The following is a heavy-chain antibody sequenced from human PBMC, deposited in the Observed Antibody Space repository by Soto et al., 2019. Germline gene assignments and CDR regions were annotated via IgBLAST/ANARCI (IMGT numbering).Heavy chain of an antibody. Sequence: QVQLVQSGAEVKKPGSSVKVSCTASGGTFISYAFSWVRQAPGQGLEWMGGIIPIFGTPNYAQKFQGRVTITADKSTSTVYLDLICLRSEDAAVYYCARSRITFGGFIASSGMEVWGQGTTVTVSS. CDR2: IIPIFGTP. D-gene: IGHD3-16*02. V-gene: IGHV1-69*06. J-gene: IGHJ6*02. CDR3: ARSRITFGGFIASSGMEV. CDR1: GGTFISYA.